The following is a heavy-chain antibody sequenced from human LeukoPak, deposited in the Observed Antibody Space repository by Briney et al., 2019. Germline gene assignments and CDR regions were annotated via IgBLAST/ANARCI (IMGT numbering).Heavy chain of an antibody. CDR2: IDHSGTT. V-gene: IGHV4-34*01. CDR3: ARARKTFGVVVSPSNYFDQ. Sequence: SATLSLTCAVYGGSFTGFYWNWVRQTPEEGVEWIGEIDHSGTTNYDPSLKSRLTISVDTPKTQFSLHLTSVTAADTAVYYCARARKTFGVVVSPSNYFDQWGQGTLVAVSS. D-gene: IGHD3-3*01. J-gene: IGHJ4*02. CDR1: GGSFTGFY.